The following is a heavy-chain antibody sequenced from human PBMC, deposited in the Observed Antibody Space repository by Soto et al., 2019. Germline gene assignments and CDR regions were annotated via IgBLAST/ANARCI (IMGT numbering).Heavy chain of an antibody. V-gene: IGHV4-39*01. D-gene: IGHD6-19*01. CDR3: ARQVVDGTVAGTGSFDY. CDR1: GGSISSSSYY. CDR2: FYYSGNT. J-gene: IGHJ4*02. Sequence: SETLSLTCTFSGGSISSSSYYWVWIRQPPGKGLEWIGSFYYSGNTYYNSSLKSRVTISGDTSENQFSLKLSSVTAADTAVYYCARQVVDGTVAGTGSFDYWGQGILVTVSS.